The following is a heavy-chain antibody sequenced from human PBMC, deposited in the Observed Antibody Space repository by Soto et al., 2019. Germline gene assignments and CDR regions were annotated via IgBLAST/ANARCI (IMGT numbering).Heavy chain of an antibody. Sequence: TLSLTCPVSGASISSGGYYWSWIRQHPGKGLEWIGYIYYSGSTYYNPSLKSRVTMSVDTSKNQFSLKLSSVTAADTAVYYCARGFGELLVHYYYYGMDVWGQGTKVTVSS. V-gene: IGHV4-31*03. CDR3: ARGFGELLVHYYYYGMDV. CDR2: IYYSGST. CDR1: GASISSGGYY. J-gene: IGHJ6*02. D-gene: IGHD3-10*01.